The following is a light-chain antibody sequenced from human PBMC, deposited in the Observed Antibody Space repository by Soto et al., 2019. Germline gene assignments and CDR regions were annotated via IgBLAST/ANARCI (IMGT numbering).Light chain of an antibody. Sequence: DIQMTQSPSSLSASVVDRVTITCRASQDISNYLAWYQQKPGKVPKLLIFDASTLQTGVQSRFSGSGAGTVFTLTISGLQPEDVAAYYCQQYNSAPNTFGRGTRLEIK. V-gene: IGKV1-27*01. CDR3: QQYNSAPNT. CDR1: QDISNY. J-gene: IGKJ2*01. CDR2: DAS.